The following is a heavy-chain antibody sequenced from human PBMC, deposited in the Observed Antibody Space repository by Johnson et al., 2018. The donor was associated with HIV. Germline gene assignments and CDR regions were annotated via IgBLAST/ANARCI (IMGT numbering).Heavy chain of an antibody. V-gene: IGHV3-49*04. J-gene: IGHJ3*02. D-gene: IGHD2/OR15-2a*01. CDR1: GFTFGDYA. Sequence: VQLVESGGGLVQPGRSLRLSCTASGFTFGDYAMSWVRQAPGKGLEWVSFIRSKSYGGTTEYAASVKGRFTLSRDDSNSTAYLQMNRLKIEESAVYYCTRGPIPGLSFDIWGQGTLVTVSS. CDR2: IRSKSYGGTT. CDR3: TRGPIPGLSFDI.